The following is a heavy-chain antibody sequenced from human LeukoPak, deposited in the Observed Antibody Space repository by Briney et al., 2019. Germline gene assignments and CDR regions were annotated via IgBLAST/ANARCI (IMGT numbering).Heavy chain of an antibody. CDR1: GFTFSSYA. D-gene: IGHD2-21*01. CDR2: INSDGSST. CDR3: ARDGVEFYHWFDP. Sequence: GGSLRLSCAASGFTFSSYAMSWVRQAPGKGLVWVSRINSDGSSTTYADSVKGRFTISRDNAKNTLYLQMNSLRAEDTAVYYCARDGVEFYHWFDPWGQGTLVTVSS. J-gene: IGHJ5*02. V-gene: IGHV3-74*01.